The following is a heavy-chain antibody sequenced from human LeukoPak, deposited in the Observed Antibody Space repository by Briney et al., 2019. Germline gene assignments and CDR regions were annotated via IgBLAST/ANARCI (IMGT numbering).Heavy chain of an antibody. J-gene: IGHJ4*02. CDR2: IYYNGNT. CDR3: ARTFGTYQYYFDY. Sequence: SETLSLTCTVSGGSIRSSTYYWGWIRQPPGKGLEWIGSIYYNGNTCYNPSLESRVTMSVDTSKNQFSLKLTSVSADTAVYYCARTFGTYQYYFDYWGQGSLVAVSS. V-gene: IGHV4-39*07. CDR1: GGSIRSSTYY. D-gene: IGHD1-26*01.